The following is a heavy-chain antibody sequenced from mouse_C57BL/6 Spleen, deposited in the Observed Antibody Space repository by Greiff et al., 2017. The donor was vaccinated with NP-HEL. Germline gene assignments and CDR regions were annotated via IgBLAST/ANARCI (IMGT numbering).Heavy chain of an antibody. J-gene: IGHJ1*03. CDR2: IYPGSGNT. D-gene: IGHD4-1*01. CDR3: AREELGRYFDV. V-gene: IGHV1-76*01. Sequence: VQLQESGAELVRPGASVKLSCKASGYTFTDYYINWVKQRPGQGLEWIARIYPGSGNTYYNEKFKGKATLTAEKSSSTAYMQLSSLTSEDSAVYFCAREELGRYFDVWGTGTTVTVSS. CDR1: GYTFTDYY.